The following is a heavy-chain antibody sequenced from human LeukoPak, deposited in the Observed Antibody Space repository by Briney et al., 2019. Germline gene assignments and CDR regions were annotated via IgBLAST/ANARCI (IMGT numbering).Heavy chain of an antibody. D-gene: IGHD6-19*01. CDR3: AGGRSSVLGY. Sequence: SETLSLTCTVSGGSISSSSYYWGWIRQPPGKGLEWIGSIYYSGTTYYNPSLKSRVTISVDTSKNQFSLKLSSVTAADAAVYYCAGGRSSVLGYWGQGTLVTVSS. CDR1: GGSISSSSYY. J-gene: IGHJ4*02. CDR2: IYYSGTT. V-gene: IGHV4-39*01.